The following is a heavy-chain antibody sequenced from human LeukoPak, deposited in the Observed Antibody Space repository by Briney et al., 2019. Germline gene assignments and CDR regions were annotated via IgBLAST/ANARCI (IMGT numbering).Heavy chain of an antibody. CDR3: ATDAGHAFSF. CDR1: GFTFSDYY. CDR2: ISDSGNTI. V-gene: IGHV3-11*01. D-gene: IGHD1-14*01. Sequence: PGGSLRLSCAASGFTFSDYYMNWIRQAPGKGLEWVSYISDSGNTIHSADSVKGRFTISRDNAKNSLYLQMNSLRAEDTAVYYCATDAGHAFSFWGQGTMVTVSS. J-gene: IGHJ3*01.